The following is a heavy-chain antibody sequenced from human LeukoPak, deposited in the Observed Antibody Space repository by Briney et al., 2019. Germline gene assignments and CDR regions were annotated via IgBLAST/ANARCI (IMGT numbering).Heavy chain of an antibody. CDR3: ARDAPGLAYYYGLDV. D-gene: IGHD3-10*01. V-gene: IGHV1-18*01. Sequence: ASVKVLCKASGYTFNSYGISWVRQAPGQGLEWMGWINTYSCNTHYAQKRQGRVTMTTDTATSTAYMELRSLRSDDTAAYYWARDAPGLAYYYGLDVWGQGTPVTVSS. CDR2: INTYSCNT. J-gene: IGHJ6*02. CDR1: GYTFNSYG.